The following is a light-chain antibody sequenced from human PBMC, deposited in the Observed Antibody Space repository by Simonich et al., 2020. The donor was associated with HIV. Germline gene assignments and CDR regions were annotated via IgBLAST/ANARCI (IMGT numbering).Light chain of an antibody. CDR1: QNVSSN. CDR3: QQYNNWPYT. J-gene: IGKJ2*01. V-gene: IGKV3-15*01. CDR2: GAS. Sequence: EIVMTHSPVTLSVSPGERATLSCRASQNVSSNLAWYQQKPGQAPSLLIYGASTRATGIPASFSGSGSGTEFALTISSLQSEDFAVYYCQQYNNWPYTFGQGTKLEIK.